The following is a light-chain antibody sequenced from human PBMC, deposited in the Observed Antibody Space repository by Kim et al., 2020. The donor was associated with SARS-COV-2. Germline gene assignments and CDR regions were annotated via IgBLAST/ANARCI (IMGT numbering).Light chain of an antibody. CDR1: QSLVHSKGNTY. CDR2: QVS. Sequence: PATVSCRSSQSLVHSKGNTYINLFHQRPGQSPRRLIYQVSNRDSGVPDRFSGSGAGTDFSLKISRVEAEDVGVYYCMQGTHWPFTFGQGTRLEIK. V-gene: IGKV2-30*02. J-gene: IGKJ5*01. CDR3: MQGTHWPFT.